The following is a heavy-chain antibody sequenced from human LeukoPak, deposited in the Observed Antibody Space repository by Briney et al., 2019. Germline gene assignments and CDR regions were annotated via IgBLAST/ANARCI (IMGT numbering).Heavy chain of an antibody. Sequence: GGSLRLSCAASGFTFSNYEMNWVRQAPGKGLEWVSYISSSGTTIYYAGSVKGRFTISRDNAKNSLSLQMNCLKVEDTAVYYCARDHNGPYTFDYWGQGTLVTVSS. CDR2: ISSSGTTI. CDR1: GFTFSNYE. CDR3: ARDHNGPYTFDY. D-gene: IGHD2-2*02. V-gene: IGHV3-48*03. J-gene: IGHJ4*02.